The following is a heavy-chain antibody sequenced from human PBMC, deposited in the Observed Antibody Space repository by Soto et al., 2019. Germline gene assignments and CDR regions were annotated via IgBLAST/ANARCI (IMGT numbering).Heavy chain of an antibody. CDR3: AKVGEYYYDSSGSNSYYYGMDV. CDR2: ISGSGGST. V-gene: IGHV3-23*01. D-gene: IGHD3-22*01. CDR1: GFTFSSYA. Sequence: GGSLRLSCAASGFTFSSYAMSWVRQAPGKGLEWVSAISGSGGSTYYADSVKGRFTISRDNSKNTLYLQMNSLRAEDTAVYYCAKVGEYYYDSSGSNSYYYGMDVWGQGTTVTVSS. J-gene: IGHJ6*02.